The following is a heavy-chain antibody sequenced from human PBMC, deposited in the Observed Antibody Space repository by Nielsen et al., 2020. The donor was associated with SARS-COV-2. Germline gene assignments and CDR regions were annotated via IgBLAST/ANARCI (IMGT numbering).Heavy chain of an antibody. CDR3: AKVYYYDSSGYGGNAFDI. CDR2: ISSSGSTI. D-gene: IGHD3-22*01. J-gene: IGHJ3*02. V-gene: IGHV3-11*04. Sequence: WIRQPPGKGLEWVSYISSSGSTIYYADSVKGRFTISRDNSKNTLYLQMNSLRAEDTAVYYCAKVYYYDSSGYGGNAFDIWGQGTMVTVSS.